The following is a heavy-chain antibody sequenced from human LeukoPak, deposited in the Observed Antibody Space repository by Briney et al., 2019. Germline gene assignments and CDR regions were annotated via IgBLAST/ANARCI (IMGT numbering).Heavy chain of an antibody. CDR3: ARVRDYYDSSGYSYYFDY. Sequence: SSETLSLTCTVSGGSISSYYWSWIRQPPGKGLEWIGYIYYSGSTNYNPSLKSRVTISVDTSKNQFSLKLSSVTAADTAVYYCARVRDYYDSSGYSYYFDYWGQGTLVTVSS. V-gene: IGHV4-59*01. J-gene: IGHJ4*02. CDR2: IYYSGST. CDR1: GGSISSYY. D-gene: IGHD3-22*01.